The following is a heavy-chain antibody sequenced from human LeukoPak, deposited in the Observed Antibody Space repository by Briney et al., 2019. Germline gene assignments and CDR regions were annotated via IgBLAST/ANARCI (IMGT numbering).Heavy chain of an antibody. J-gene: IGHJ5*02. Sequence: GGSLRLSCAASGFTFSSYWMSWVRQAPGKGLEWVANIKQDGSEKYYVDSVKGRFTISRDNAKNSLYLQMNSLRAEDTAVYYCAKDLDDFWSDELFDPWGQGTLVTVSS. V-gene: IGHV3-7*01. D-gene: IGHD3-3*01. CDR2: IKQDGSEK. CDR3: AKDLDDFWSDELFDP. CDR1: GFTFSSYW.